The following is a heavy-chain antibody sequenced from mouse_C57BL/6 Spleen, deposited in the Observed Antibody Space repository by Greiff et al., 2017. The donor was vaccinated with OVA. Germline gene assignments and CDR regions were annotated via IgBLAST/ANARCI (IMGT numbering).Heavy chain of an antibody. CDR1: GYTFTSYW. V-gene: IGHV1-50*01. D-gene: IGHD2-5*01. CDR2: IDPSDSYT. Sequence: QVQLQQSGAELVKPGASVKLSCKASGYTFTSYWMQWVKQRPGQGLEWIGEIDPSDSYTNYNQKFKGKATLTVDTSSSTAYMQLSSLTSEDSAVYYCARGSYSNYGAMDYWGQGTSVTVSS. CDR3: ARGSYSNYGAMDY. J-gene: IGHJ4*01.